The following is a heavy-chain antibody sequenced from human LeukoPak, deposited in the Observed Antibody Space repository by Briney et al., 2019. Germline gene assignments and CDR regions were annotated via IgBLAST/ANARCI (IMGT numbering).Heavy chain of an antibody. V-gene: IGHV5-51*01. CDR3: ARVGGQQLNPDAFDI. Sequence: GESLKISCNGSGYSFTSYWIGWVRQMPGKGLEWMGIIYPGDSDTRYSPSFQGQVTISADKSISTAYLQWSSLKASDTAMYYCARVGGQQLNPDAFDIWGQGTMVTVSS. CDR2: IYPGDSDT. J-gene: IGHJ3*02. D-gene: IGHD6-13*01. CDR1: GYSFTSYW.